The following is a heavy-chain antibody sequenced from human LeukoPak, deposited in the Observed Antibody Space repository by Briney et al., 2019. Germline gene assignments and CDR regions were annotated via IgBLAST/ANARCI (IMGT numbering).Heavy chain of an antibody. V-gene: IGHV1-2*02. CDR1: GYNFAHN. Sequence: GASVKVSCKASGYNFAHNIHWVRQAPGQGHAFMGWINPKNGGTKYAQNFQGRVTMTRDTSIGTVYMELSSLGSDDTAVYYCVVSIQAAAIPAFDSWGQGTLVTVSS. CDR3: VVSIQAAAIPAFDS. J-gene: IGHJ4*02. D-gene: IGHD6-25*01. CDR2: INPKNGGT.